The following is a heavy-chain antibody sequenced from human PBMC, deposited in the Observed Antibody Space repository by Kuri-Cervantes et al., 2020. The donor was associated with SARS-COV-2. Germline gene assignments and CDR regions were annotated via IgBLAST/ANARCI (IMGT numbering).Heavy chain of an antibody. CDR2: ISSSGNYV. Sequence: GESLKISCAASGFPFNTYTMNWVRQAPGKGLEWVSSISSSGNYVYYADSVKGRFTISRDNAKNSLYLQMNSLRAEDTAVYYCARDHNDFWSGYYPLDYWGQGTLVTVSS. CDR1: GFPFNTYT. D-gene: IGHD3-3*01. J-gene: IGHJ4*02. CDR3: ARDHNDFWSGYYPLDY. V-gene: IGHV3-21*01.